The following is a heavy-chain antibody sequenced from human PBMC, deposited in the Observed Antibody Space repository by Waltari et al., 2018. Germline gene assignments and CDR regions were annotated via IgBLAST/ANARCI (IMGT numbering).Heavy chain of an antibody. CDR1: GFTFSSYW. J-gene: IGHJ3*02. Sequence: EVQLVESGGGLVQPGGSLRLSCAASGFTFSSYWMSWVRQAPGKGLGWVANIKQDGSGKYYVDSVKGRFTISRDNAKNSLYLQMNSLRAEDTAVYYCARETISRGIAARHGAFDIWGQGTMVTVSS. CDR3: ARETISRGIAARHGAFDI. V-gene: IGHV3-7*01. D-gene: IGHD6-6*01. CDR2: IKQDGSGK.